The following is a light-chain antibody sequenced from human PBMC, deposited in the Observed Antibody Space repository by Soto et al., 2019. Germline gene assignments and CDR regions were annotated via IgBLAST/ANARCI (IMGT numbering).Light chain of an antibody. V-gene: IGLV4-69*01. CDR2: LNSDGSH. CDR1: SGHSSYA. J-gene: IGLJ7*01. Sequence: QPVLTQSPSASASLGASVTLTCGLSSGHSSYAIAWHQQHPGKGPRYLMKLNSDGSHTKGDGIPDRFSGSSSWAERYLTNAGLQAEDEAEYYGQTRGADIVFGGGTQLTVL. CDR3: QTRGADIV.